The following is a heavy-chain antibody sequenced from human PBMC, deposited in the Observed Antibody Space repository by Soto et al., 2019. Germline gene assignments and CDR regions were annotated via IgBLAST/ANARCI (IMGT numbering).Heavy chain of an antibody. CDR2: IYYSGST. CDR3: AIPTTMYYGMDV. Sequence: SETLSLTCTVSGGSISSSSYYWGWIRQPPGKGLEWIGSIYYSGSTYYNPSLKSRVTISVDTSKNQFSLKLSSVTAADTAVYYCAIPTTMYYGMDVWGQGTTVTVSS. J-gene: IGHJ6*02. D-gene: IGHD1-1*01. CDR1: GGSISSSSYY. V-gene: IGHV4-39*01.